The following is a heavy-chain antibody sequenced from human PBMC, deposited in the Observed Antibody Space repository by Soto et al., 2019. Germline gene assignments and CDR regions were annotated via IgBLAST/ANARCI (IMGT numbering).Heavy chain of an antibody. CDR2: ISYDGSNK. Sequence: QVQLVESGGGVVQPGRSLRLSCAASGFTFSSYAMHWVRQAPGKGLEWVAVISYDGSNKYYADSVKGRFTISRDNSKNTLYLQMNSLRAEDTAVFCCARASSGWMIDYWGQGTLVTVSS. D-gene: IGHD6-19*01. CDR3: ARASSGWMIDY. J-gene: IGHJ4*02. V-gene: IGHV3-30-3*01. CDR1: GFTFSSYA.